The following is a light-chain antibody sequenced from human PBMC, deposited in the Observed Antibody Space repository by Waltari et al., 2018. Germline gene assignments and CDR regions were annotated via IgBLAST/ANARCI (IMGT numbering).Light chain of an antibody. Sequence: QSALTQHPSASGSPGQSVTISCTGTGSHVGAFTLVSWYQQRPGKAPKLLMFELNKRPSGVSSRFSGSKSANAASLTISGLQAEDEGDYYCGSYTVTNNLYVFGTGTKVTVL. J-gene: IGLJ1*01. V-gene: IGLV2-8*01. CDR1: GSHVGAFTL. CDR2: ELN. CDR3: GSYTVTNNLYV.